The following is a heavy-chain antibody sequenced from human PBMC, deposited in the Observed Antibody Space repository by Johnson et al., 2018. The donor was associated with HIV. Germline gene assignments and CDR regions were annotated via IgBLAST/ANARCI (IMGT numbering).Heavy chain of an antibody. Sequence: QVQLVESGGGVVQPGRSLRLSCAASGYTFSSYAMHWVRQAPGKGLEWVAVISYDANNKYYADSVKGRFTISRDNSKNTLYLQMNSLRAEDTAVYYCAKDRLGDSAWYTLDAFYIWGQGTMVTVSS. V-gene: IGHV3-30-3*02. CDR1: GYTFSSYA. CDR2: ISYDANNK. J-gene: IGHJ3*02. CDR3: AKDRLGDSAWYTLDAFYI. D-gene: IGHD6-19*01.